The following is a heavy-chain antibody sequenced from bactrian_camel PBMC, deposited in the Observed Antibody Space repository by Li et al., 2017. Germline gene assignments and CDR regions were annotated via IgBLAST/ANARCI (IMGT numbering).Heavy chain of an antibody. CDR2: IATGSGNT. J-gene: IGHJ4*01. D-gene: IGHD1*01. CDR1: GYTYNRNC. CDR3: AASGRCTLGRIGSADDYTG. Sequence: HVQLVESGGGSVQAGGSLRLSCAASGYTYNRNCMAWFRQAPGKEREGVARIATGSGNTYYADSVKGRFTISQDNAKNTVYLQMNSVKPEDTALYYCAASGRCTLGRIGSADDYTGWGQGTQVTVS. V-gene: IGHV3S1*01.